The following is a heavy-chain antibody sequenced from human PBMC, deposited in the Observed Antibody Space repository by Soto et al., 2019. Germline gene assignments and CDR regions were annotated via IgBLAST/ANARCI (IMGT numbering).Heavy chain of an antibody. D-gene: IGHD2-15*01. Sequence: GGSLRLSCAASGFTFDDYTMHWVRQAPGKGLEWVSLIGWDGDSTYYADSVKGRFAISRDKAKNTLYLQMNSLRAEDTTVYYCAREIFYWGQGTLVTVSS. V-gene: IGHV3-43*01. J-gene: IGHJ4*02. CDR1: GFTFDDYT. CDR2: IGWDGDST. CDR3: AREIFY.